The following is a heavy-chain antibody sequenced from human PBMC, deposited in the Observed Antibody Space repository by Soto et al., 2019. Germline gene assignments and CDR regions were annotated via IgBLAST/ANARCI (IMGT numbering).Heavy chain of an antibody. V-gene: IGHV2-5*01. J-gene: IGHJ5*01. D-gene: IGHD3-9*01. CDR2: IYWHDDK. CDR1: GFSLSNTGMT. Sequence: QITLKESGPALVKPTQTLTLTCTFSGFSLSNTGMTVGWNRQPPGKALEWLALIYWHDDKRYNPSLKNRLTIAKDTSKYQVVLTLTNVGPVDTATYYCARSRFEILTGPFDSWGQGTLVTVSS. CDR3: ARSRFEILTGPFDS.